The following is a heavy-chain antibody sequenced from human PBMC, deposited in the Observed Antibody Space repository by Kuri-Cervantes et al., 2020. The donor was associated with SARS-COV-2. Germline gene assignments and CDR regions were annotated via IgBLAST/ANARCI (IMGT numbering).Heavy chain of an antibody. Sequence: GESLKIPCAASGFTFSRYWMHWVRQAPGKGLEWVGRVRGKANNYATAYAASVKGRFTISRDDSKNMAYLQMNSLKTEDTAVYYCTTLIDYWGQGALVTVSS. CDR1: GFTFSRYW. CDR3: TTLIDY. J-gene: IGHJ4*02. V-gene: IGHV3-73*01. CDR2: VRGKANNYAT.